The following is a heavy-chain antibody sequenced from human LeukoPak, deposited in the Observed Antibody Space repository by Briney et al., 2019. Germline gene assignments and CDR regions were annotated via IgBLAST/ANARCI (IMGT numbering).Heavy chain of an antibody. V-gene: IGHV3-48*01. J-gene: IGHJ4*02. D-gene: IGHD1-26*01. CDR3: ASLGVSGSYALYGFDY. CDR2: ISSSSRTI. Sequence: GGSLRLSFAASGFTFSSYSMNWVRQAPGKGLEWISYISSSSRTIYYADSVKGRFTISRDNAKNSLYLQMNSLRAEDTAVYYCASLGVSGSYALYGFDYWGQGTLVTVSS. CDR1: GFTFSSYS.